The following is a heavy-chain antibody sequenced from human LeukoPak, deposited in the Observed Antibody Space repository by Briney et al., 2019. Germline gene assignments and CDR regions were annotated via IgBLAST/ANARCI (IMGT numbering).Heavy chain of an antibody. CDR1: GGSISSSSYY. Sequence: SETLSLTCTVSGGSISSSSYYWGWIRQPPGKGLEWIGSIYYSGSTYYNPSLKSRVTISVDTSKNQFSLKLSSVTAADTAVYYCARDVRGVQHDTYYYYYYMDVWGKGTTVTISS. CDR3: ARDVRGVQHDTYYYYYYMDV. CDR2: IYYSGST. V-gene: IGHV4-39*07. J-gene: IGHJ6*03. D-gene: IGHD3-10*02.